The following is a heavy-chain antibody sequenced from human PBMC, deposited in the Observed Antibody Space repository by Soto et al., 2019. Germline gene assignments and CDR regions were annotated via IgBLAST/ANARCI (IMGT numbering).Heavy chain of an antibody. CDR3: AKDIVLMVYAGNFDY. CDR1: GFTFSSYG. D-gene: IGHD2-8*01. J-gene: IGHJ4*02. V-gene: IGHV3-30*18. Sequence: QVQLVESGGGVVQPGRSLRLSCAASGFTFSSYGMHWVRQAPGKGLEWVAVISYDGINEDYADSVKGRFIISRDNSKNTLYLQMNSLRAEDTAVYYCAKDIVLMVYAGNFDYWGQGTLVTVSS. CDR2: ISYDGINE.